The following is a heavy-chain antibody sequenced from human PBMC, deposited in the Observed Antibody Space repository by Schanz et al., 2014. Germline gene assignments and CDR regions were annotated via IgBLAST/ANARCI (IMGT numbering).Heavy chain of an antibody. V-gene: IGHV3-48*01. D-gene: IGHD3-3*01. CDR1: GFAFSSYG. CDR2: VSRSTPDI. CDR3: VRDSFFAFDY. J-gene: IGHJ4*02. Sequence: EVQLLESGGGLVQPGGSLRLSCLASGFAFSSYGMNWLRQAPGKGLEWVSYVSRSTPDIYYADSVKGRFTISRDNAKNSVFLQMNSLRAEDTAVYYCVRDSFFAFDYWGQGTLXTVSS.